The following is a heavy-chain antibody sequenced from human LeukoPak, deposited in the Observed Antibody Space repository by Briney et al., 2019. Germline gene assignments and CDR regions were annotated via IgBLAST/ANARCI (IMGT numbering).Heavy chain of an antibody. J-gene: IGHJ4*01. CDR2: IRYGGSNE. Sequence: PGGSLRLSCAASGFTFSTYGMNWVRQAPGKGLEWVASIRYGGSNEYYADSVKGRFTISRDNSKITLYLQMNSLRAEDTALYYCAKGGRTYYYDSRAPDYWGHGTLVTVSS. D-gene: IGHD3-22*01. CDR3: AKGGRTYYYDSRAPDY. CDR1: GFTFSTYG. V-gene: IGHV3-30*02.